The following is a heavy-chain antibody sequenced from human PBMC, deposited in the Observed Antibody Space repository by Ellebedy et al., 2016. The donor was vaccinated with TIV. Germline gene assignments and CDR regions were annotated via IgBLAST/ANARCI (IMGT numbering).Heavy chain of an antibody. CDR2: ISRSGDAA. V-gene: IGHV3-23*01. CDR3: AKDRPTVLRHYYDMDV. CDR1: GFTFAIYA. J-gene: IGHJ6*02. Sequence: PGGSLRLSCAASGFTFAIYAMSWVRQAPGKGLEWISLISRSGDAAFYADSVTGRFTISRDNSKNTLFLQMNSVRAEDTAVYYCAKDRPTVLRHYYDMDVWGQGTTVTVSS. D-gene: IGHD3-16*01.